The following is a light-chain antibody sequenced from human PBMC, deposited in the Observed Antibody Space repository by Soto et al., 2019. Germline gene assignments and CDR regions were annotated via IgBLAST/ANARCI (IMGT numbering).Light chain of an antibody. CDR3: SSYTSSSSLV. J-gene: IGLJ1*01. CDR2: EVS. V-gene: IGLV2-14*01. CDR1: SSDVGGYNY. Sequence: QSALTQPASVSGSPGPSITISCTGTSSDVGGYNYVSWYLQHPGKDPKLMIYEVSNRPSGVSNRFSGSKSGNTASLTISGLQAEDEDDYYCSSYTSSSSLVFGTGTKLTVL.